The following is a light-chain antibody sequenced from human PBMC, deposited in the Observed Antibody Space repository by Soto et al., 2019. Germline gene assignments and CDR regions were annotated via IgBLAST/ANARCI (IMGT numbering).Light chain of an antibody. CDR3: QSYDSSLSGWV. CDR1: SSNIGAGYD. V-gene: IGLV1-40*01. CDR2: GNI. Sequence: QSVLTQPPSVSGAPGQRVTISCTGSSSNIGAGYDIHWYQQLPGTAPKLLIFGNINRPSGVPDRFSGSKSGTSASLAITGLQAEDEAGYYCQSYDSSLSGWVFGGGTKLTVL. J-gene: IGLJ3*02.